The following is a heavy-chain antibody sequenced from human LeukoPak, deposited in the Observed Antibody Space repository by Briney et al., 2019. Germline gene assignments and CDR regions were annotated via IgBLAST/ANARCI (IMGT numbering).Heavy chain of an antibody. J-gene: IGHJ4*02. D-gene: IGHD3-10*01. V-gene: IGHV3-48*01. Sequence: GGSLRLSRAASGFTFSNYNMNWVRQAPGKGLKWISYIRSSTSTIYYADSVKGRFTISRDNAKNSLYLQMNSLRAEDTAVYYCARGPLTLWFYFDYWGQGTLVTVSS. CDR3: ARGPLTLWFYFDY. CDR2: IRSSTSTI. CDR1: GFTFSNYN.